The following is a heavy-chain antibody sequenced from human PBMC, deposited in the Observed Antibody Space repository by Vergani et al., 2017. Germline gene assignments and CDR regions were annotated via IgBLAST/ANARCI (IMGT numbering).Heavy chain of an antibody. V-gene: IGHV3-21*01. J-gene: IGHJ3*02. CDR3: ARYCSGGSCYSGAFDI. Sequence: EVQLVESGGGLVKPGGSLRLSCAASGFTFSSYSMNWVRQAPGKGLEWVSSISSSSSYIYYADSVKGRFTISRDNAKNSLYLQMNSLRAEDTAVYYCARYCSGGSCYSGAFDIWGQGTMVTVSS. CDR1: GFTFSSYS. CDR2: ISSSSSYI. D-gene: IGHD2-15*01.